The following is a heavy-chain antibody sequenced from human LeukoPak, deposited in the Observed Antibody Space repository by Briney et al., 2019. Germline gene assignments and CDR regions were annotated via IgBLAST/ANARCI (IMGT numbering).Heavy chain of an antibody. CDR3: ARAPRTRGLLWCGG. J-gene: IGHJ4*02. CDR2: NISYNGNT. D-gene: IGHD3-10*01. V-gene: IGHV1-18*01. Sequence: ASVKVSCKASGYTFTSYGISWVRPAPGKRLEWRGWNISYNGNTNYPQKLQGRVNMTTDTSTSTAYMEQRSLRSDDTAVYYCARAPRTRGLLWCGGWGQGTLVTVSS. CDR1: GYTFTSYG.